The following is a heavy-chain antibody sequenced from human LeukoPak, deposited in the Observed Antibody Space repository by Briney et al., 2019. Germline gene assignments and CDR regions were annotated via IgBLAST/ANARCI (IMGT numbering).Heavy chain of an antibody. CDR2: ISAYNGNT. Sequence: GASVKVSCNALGDTLTIYGISWLRLAPGQGLEWMGWISAYNGNTNYAQKLQGRVTMTTDTSTSTAYMELRSLRSDGTAVYYCARGSLNEVWGQGTLVTVSS. CDR3: ARGSLNEV. D-gene: IGHD1-26*01. V-gene: IGHV1-18*01. J-gene: IGHJ4*02. CDR1: GDTLTIYG.